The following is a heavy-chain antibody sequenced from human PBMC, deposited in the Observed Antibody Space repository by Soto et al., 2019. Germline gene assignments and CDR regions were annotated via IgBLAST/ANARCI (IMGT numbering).Heavy chain of an antibody. D-gene: IGHD3-3*01. CDR2: IIPIFGTA. V-gene: IGHV1-69*13. Sequence: SVKVSCKASGYTFTSYGISWVRQAPGQGLEWMGGIIPIFGTANYAQKFQGRVTITADESTSTAYMELSSLRSEDTAVYYCARAHARVRRFLEWSTYYYYYGMDVWGQGTTVTVSS. CDR1: GYTFTSYG. CDR3: ARAHARVRRFLEWSTYYYYYGMDV. J-gene: IGHJ6*02.